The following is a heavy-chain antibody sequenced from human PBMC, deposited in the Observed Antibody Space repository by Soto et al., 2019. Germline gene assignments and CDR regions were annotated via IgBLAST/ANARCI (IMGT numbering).Heavy chain of an antibody. CDR3: AKDPPGEGYYYYGMDV. J-gene: IGHJ6*02. V-gene: IGHV3-23*01. D-gene: IGHD3-10*01. CDR2: ISGSGGST. CDR1: VFTFSSYA. Sequence: WWSLRLSCAASVFTFSSYAMSWFRQAPGKGLEWVSAISGSGGSTYYADSVKGRFTISRDNSKNTLYLQMNSLRAEDTAVYYCAKDPPGEGYYYYGMDVWGQGTTVTVSS.